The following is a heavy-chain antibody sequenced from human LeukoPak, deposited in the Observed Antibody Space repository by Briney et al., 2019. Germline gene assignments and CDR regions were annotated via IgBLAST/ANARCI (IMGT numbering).Heavy chain of an antibody. CDR1: GFTFNSYW. V-gene: IGHV3-7*01. CDR3: VRGGLKNDQMNDH. J-gene: IGHJ4*02. Sequence: PGGSLRLSCAVSGFTFNSYWMTWVRQAPGKGLEWVANIKQDGSDKKYVDSVKGRFTISRDNAKDSLYLQMDSLRVEDTAVYYCVRGGLKNDQMNDHWGLGTLVIVSS. D-gene: IGHD3/OR15-3a*01. CDR2: IKQDGSDK.